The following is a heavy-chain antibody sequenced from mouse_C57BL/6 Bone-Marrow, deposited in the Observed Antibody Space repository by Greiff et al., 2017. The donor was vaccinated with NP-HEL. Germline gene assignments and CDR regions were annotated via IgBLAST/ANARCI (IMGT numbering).Heavy chain of an antibody. CDR2: IHPNSGST. CDR3: ARVLIYYYGSSP. J-gene: IGHJ3*01. V-gene: IGHV1-64*01. CDR1: GYTFTSYW. Sequence: QVQLQQPGAELVKPGASVKLSCKASGYTFTSYWMHWVKQRPGQGLEWIGMIHPNSGSTNYNEKFKSKATLTVDKSSSTAYMQLSSLTSEDSAVSYWARVLIYYYGSSPWGRGTLVTVSA. D-gene: IGHD1-1*01.